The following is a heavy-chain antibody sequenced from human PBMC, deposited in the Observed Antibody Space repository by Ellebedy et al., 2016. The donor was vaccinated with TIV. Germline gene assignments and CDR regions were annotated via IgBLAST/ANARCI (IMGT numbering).Heavy chain of an antibody. D-gene: IGHD1-26*01. Sequence: ASVKVSCKASGYTFTSSYMHWVRQAPGQGLEWMGIINPSGGGTSYAQKFPGRVPMTRDTSTSTVYMELSSLRSEDTAVYYCARDLSASGSPDGDYWGQGTLVTVSS. J-gene: IGHJ4*02. CDR1: GYTFTSSY. CDR3: ARDLSASGSPDGDY. V-gene: IGHV1-46*01. CDR2: INPSGGGT.